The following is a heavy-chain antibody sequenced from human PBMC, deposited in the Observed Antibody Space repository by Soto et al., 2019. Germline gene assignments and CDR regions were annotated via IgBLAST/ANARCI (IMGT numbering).Heavy chain of an antibody. Sequence: SETLSLTCTVCGGSISSYYCSWIRQPPWKGLEWIGYIYYSGITNYNPSLKSRVTISVDTSKNQFSLKLSSLTAADTSVYYCASLYDSSGWSDAFDIWGQGTMVAVSS. CDR1: GGSISSYY. J-gene: IGHJ3*02. D-gene: IGHD3-22*01. V-gene: IGHV4-59*01. CDR2: IYYSGIT. CDR3: ASLYDSSGWSDAFDI.